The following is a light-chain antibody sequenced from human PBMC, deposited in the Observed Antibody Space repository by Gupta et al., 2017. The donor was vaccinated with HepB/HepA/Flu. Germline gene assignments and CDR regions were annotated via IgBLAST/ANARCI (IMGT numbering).Light chain of an antibody. CDR2: QDN. Sequence: SYDLTQPPSVSVSPGQTATITCSGDKLGDKYVCWYQQKPGQSPLLVIYQDNKRPSGIPERFSASNSGNTATLTISGTQAMDEADFYCQAWDTSTVVFGGGTKLTVL. J-gene: IGLJ2*01. V-gene: IGLV3-1*01. CDR1: KLGDKY. CDR3: QAWDTSTVV.